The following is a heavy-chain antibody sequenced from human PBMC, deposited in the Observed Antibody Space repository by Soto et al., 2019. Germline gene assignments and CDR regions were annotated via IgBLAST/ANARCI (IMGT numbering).Heavy chain of an antibody. CDR3: AIGDSYGVYYYYYGMDV. V-gene: IGHV1-69*02. CDR1: GGTFSSYT. D-gene: IGHD5-18*01. Sequence: QVQLVQSGAEVKKPGSSVKVSCKASGGTFSSYTISWVRQAPGQGLEWMGRIIPILGIANYAQKFQGRVTITAEKSTSTAYMELSSLRSEDTAVYYCAIGDSYGVYYYYYGMDVWGQGTTVTVSS. CDR2: IIPILGIA. J-gene: IGHJ6*02.